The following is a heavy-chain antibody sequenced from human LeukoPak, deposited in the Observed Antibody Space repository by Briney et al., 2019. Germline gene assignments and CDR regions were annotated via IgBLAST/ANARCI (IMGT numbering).Heavy chain of an antibody. CDR2: IYHSGST. Sequence: PSETLSLTCAVSGYSISSGYYWGWIRQPPGKGLEWIGSIYHSGSTYYNPSLKSRVTISVDTSKNQFSLKLSSVTAADTAVYYCARNVDYGDYVGYWGQGTLVTVSS. CDR3: ARNVDYGDYVGY. CDR1: GYSISSGYY. V-gene: IGHV4-38-2*01. J-gene: IGHJ4*02. D-gene: IGHD4-17*01.